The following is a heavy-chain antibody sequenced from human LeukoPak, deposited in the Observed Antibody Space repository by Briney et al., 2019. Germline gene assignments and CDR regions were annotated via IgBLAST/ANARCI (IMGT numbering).Heavy chain of an antibody. J-gene: IGHJ4*02. D-gene: IGHD3-9*01. CDR1: GFTFSSYA. CDR2: ISGSGITT. Sequence: QPGGSLRLPCAASGFTFSSYAMSWVRQAPGKGLEWVSVISGSGITTYFAESVKGRFTISRDNSKNTLYLQMNSLRADDTAVYYCAKDYSGYYDILTGIDYWGQGTLVTVSP. V-gene: IGHV3-23*01. CDR3: AKDYSGYYDILTGIDY.